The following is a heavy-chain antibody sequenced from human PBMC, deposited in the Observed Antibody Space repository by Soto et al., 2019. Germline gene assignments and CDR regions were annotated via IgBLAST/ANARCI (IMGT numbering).Heavy chain of an antibody. J-gene: IGHJ6*02. CDR3: ASSNIAAAPYGMDV. V-gene: IGHV1-8*02. CDR1: GGTIRDYA. Sequence: ASVQVSCKASGGTIRDYAFSWVRQATGQGLEWMGWMNPNSGNTGYAQKFQGRVTMTRNTSASTAYMELSSLRSEDTAVYYCASSNIAAAPYGMDVWGQGTTVTVSS. D-gene: IGHD6-13*01. CDR2: MNPNSGNT.